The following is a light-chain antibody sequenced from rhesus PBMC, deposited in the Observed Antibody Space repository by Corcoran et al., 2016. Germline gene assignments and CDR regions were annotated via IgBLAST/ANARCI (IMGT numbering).Light chain of an antibody. V-gene: IGKV3S9*01. CDR3: QQYSNWPRT. CDR2: GAS. CDR1: QSVSSY. J-gene: IGKJ1*01. Sequence: EIVMTQSPATLSFSPGERATLSCRASQSVSSYVAWYQQKPEQAPRLLIYGASSRAPGIPDRFSGRGSGADFTLTIRSLETEEFAVYYCQQYSNWPRTFGQGTKVEIK.